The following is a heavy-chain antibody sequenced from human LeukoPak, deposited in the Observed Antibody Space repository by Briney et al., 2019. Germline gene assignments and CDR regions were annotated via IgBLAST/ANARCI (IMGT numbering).Heavy chain of an antibody. Sequence: GGSLRLSCAASGFTFSSYWVSWVRQAPGKGLEWVANIKQDGSEKYYVDSVKGRFTISRDNAKNSLYLQMNSLRAEDTAVYYCAKNPSYSSGWYKGAGYYLDHWGQGTLVTVSS. D-gene: IGHD6-19*01. CDR1: GFTFSSYW. V-gene: IGHV3-7*01. CDR3: AKNPSYSSGWYKGAGYYLDH. J-gene: IGHJ4*02. CDR2: IKQDGSEK.